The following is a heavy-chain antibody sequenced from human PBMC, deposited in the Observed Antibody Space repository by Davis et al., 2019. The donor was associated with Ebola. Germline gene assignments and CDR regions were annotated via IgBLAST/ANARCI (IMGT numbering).Heavy chain of an antibody. Sequence: ASVKVSCKASGYTFTSYDINWVRQATGQGLEWMGWMNPNSGNTGYAQKFQGRVTMTRNTSISTAYMELSSLRSEDTAVYYCARRRRGGYDFWSGYLTAFDYWGQGTLVTVSS. CDR3: ARRRRGGYDFWSGYLTAFDY. CDR2: MNPNSGNT. J-gene: IGHJ4*02. V-gene: IGHV1-8*01. CDR1: GYTFTSYD. D-gene: IGHD3-3*01.